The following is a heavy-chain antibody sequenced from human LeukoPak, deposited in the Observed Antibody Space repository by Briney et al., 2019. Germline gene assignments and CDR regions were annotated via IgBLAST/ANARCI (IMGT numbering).Heavy chain of an antibody. CDR2: ISSSGSTI. D-gene: IGHD4-23*01. CDR3: VRLYGGKSHY. J-gene: IGHJ4*02. V-gene: IGHV3-48*03. Sequence: PGGSLRLSCEASGFTFSNYEINWVRQAPGKGLEWVSYISSSGSTIYYADSVKGRFTISRDNAKNSLYLQMNSPRAEDTAVYYCVRLYGGKSHYWGQGTLVTVSS. CDR1: GFTFSNYE.